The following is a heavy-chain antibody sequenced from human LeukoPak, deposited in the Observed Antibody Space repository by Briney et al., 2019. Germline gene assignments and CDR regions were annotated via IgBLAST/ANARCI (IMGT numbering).Heavy chain of an antibody. CDR1: GYTFTGYY. CDR2: INPNSGGT. V-gene: IGHV1-2*02. CDR3: ARARITMVRGVDY. D-gene: IGHD3-10*01. J-gene: IGHJ4*02. Sequence: ASVKVSCKASGYTFTGYYMHWVRQAPGQGLEWMGWINPNSGGTNYAQKFQGRVTMTRDMSTSTVYMELSSLRSEDTAVYYCARARITMVRGVDYWGQGTLVTVSS.